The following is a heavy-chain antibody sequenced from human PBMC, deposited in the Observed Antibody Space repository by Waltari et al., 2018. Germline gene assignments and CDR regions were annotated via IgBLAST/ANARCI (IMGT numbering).Heavy chain of an antibody. V-gene: IGHV1-69*12. CDR3: AMRPPEESSGYYGDFDP. D-gene: IGHD3-22*01. J-gene: IGHJ5*02. Sequence: QVQLVQSGAEVKKPGSSVKVSCKASGGTFSSYALSWVRQAPGQGLEWMGGIIPIFGTANYAQNFQGRVTITADESTSTAYMELSSLRSEDTAVYYCAMRPPEESSGYYGDFDPWGQGTLVTVSS. CDR1: GGTFSSYA. CDR2: IIPIFGTA.